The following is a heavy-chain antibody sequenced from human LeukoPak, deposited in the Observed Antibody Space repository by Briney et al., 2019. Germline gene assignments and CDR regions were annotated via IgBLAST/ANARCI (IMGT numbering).Heavy chain of an antibody. J-gene: IGHJ4*02. V-gene: IGHV4-59*08. Sequence: SETLSLTCTVSGGSISDYYWTWIRQPPGKALEGIGYIYYDGSTNYNPSLKSRVTISVDTSKNQFSLKLSSVTAADTAVYYCARHTSYYVLPGFYQGLVDYWGQGTLVTVSS. CDR2: IYYDGST. CDR1: GGSISDYY. D-gene: IGHD3-9*01. CDR3: ARHTSYYVLPGFYQGLVDY.